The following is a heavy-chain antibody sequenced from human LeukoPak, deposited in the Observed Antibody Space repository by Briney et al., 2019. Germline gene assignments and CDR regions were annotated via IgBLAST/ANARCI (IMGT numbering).Heavy chain of an antibody. D-gene: IGHD1-26*01. J-gene: IGHJ4*02. CDR1: GGSISSGGYS. V-gene: IGHV4-30-2*01. CDR3: ARAQWELLHMEY. CDR2: IYHSGST. Sequence: SQTLSLTCAVSGGSISSGGYSWSWIRQPPGKGLEWIGYIYHSGSTYYNPSLKSRVTISVDRSKNQFSLKLSSVTAADTAVYYCARAQWELLHMEYWGQGTLVTVSS.